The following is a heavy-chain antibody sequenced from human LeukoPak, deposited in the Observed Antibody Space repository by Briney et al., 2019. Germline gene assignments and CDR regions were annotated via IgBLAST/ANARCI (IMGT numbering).Heavy chain of an antibody. CDR2: MNPNSGNT. CDR3: ARDYGGNSGWFDP. Sequence: GASVKVYCKASGYTFTSFDLNWLRQATGQWLEWIGWMNPNSGNTGYAQKFQGRVTLTRSTSISTAYMELRSLTSEDTAVYYCARDYGGNSGWFDPWGQGTLVTVSS. J-gene: IGHJ5*02. V-gene: IGHV1-8*01. CDR1: GYTFTSFD. D-gene: IGHD4-23*01.